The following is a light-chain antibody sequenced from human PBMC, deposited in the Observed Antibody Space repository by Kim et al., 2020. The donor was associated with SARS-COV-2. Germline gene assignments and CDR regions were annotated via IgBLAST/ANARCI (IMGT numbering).Light chain of an antibody. CDR2: DKN. J-gene: IGLJ2*01. V-gene: IGLV3-19*01. CDR1: SLRNYY. Sequence: SSELTQDPAVCVALGQTVRITCQGDSLRNYYASWYQQKPGQAPVLVVYDKNNRPSGIPDRFSGSSSGNTLSLTITGAQAEDEADYYCNSRDSSGNRLIFGGGTQLTVL. CDR3: NSRDSSGNRLI.